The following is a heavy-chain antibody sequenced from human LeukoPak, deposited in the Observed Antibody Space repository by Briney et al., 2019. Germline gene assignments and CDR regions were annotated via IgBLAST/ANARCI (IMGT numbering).Heavy chain of an antibody. CDR3: AKGDPIAAAGTDY. CDR2: ISGSGGST. D-gene: IGHD6-13*01. CDR1: GFNFSRYA. V-gene: IGHV3-23*01. J-gene: IGHJ4*02. Sequence: PGGSLRLSCAASGFNFSRYAMRWVRQAPGKGLEWVSAISGSGGSTYYADSVKGRFTISRDNSKNTLYLQMNSLRAEDTAVYYCAKGDPIAAAGTDYWGQGTLVTVSS.